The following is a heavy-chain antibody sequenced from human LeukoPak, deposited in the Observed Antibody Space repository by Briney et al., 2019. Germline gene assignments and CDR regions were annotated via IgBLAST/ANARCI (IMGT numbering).Heavy chain of an antibody. CDR3: ARRSWIRGYFDY. CDR2: IYYSGST. CDR1: GGSISSSNYY. D-gene: IGHD5-18*01. V-gene: IGHV4-39*07. Sequence: SETLSLTCTVSGGSISSSNYYWGWIRQPPGKGLEWIGSIYYSGSTYYNPSLKSRVTISVDTSKNQFSLKLSSVTAADTAVYYCARRSWIRGYFDYWGQGTLVIVSS. J-gene: IGHJ4*02.